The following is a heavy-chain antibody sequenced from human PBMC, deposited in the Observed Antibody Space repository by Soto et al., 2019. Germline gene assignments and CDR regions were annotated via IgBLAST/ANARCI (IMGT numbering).Heavy chain of an antibody. CDR1: GVTFSSYA. CDR2: IIPIFGTA. J-gene: IGHJ6*02. D-gene: IGHD3-9*01. V-gene: IGHV1-69*06. Sequence: QVQLVQSGAEVKKPGSSVKVSCKASGVTFSSYAISWVRQAPGQGLEWMGGIIPIFGTANYAQKFQGRVTITADKSTSTAYMELSSLRSEDTAVYYCAKHVLRYFDWLFPDYYYYGMDVWGQGTTVTVSS. CDR3: AKHVLRYFDWLFPDYYYYGMDV.